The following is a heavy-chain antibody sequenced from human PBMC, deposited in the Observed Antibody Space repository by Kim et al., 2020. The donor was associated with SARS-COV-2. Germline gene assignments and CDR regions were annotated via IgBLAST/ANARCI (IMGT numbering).Heavy chain of an antibody. V-gene: IGHV4-34*01. CDR1: GGSFSGYY. J-gene: IGHJ6*01. CDR3: SGGRIRGPKNYSFYYGLD. CDR2: INHSGST. Sequence: SETLSLTCAVYGGSFSGYYWSWIRQAPGKGLEWVGEINHSGSTNYNPSLKSRVTISVDTSKNQFSLKLSSVTAADTAVYYCSGGRIRGPKNYSFYYGLD. D-gene: IGHD3-10*01.